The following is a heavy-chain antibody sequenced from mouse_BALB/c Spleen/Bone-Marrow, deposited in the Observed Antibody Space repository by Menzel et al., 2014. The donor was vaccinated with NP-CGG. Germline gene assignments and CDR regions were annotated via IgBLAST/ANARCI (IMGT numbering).Heavy chain of an antibody. Sequence: VQLQQSGAELVRPGTLVKLSCKASGFNIKDYYMHWVKQRPEQGLERIGWIDPENGNTIYDPKFQGKASITADTSSNTAYLQLSSLTSEDTAVYYCADYGPYAMDYWGQGTSVTVSS. V-gene: IGHV14-1*02. D-gene: IGHD1-1*02. CDR3: ADYGPYAMDY. CDR2: IDPENGNT. CDR1: GFNIKDYY. J-gene: IGHJ4*01.